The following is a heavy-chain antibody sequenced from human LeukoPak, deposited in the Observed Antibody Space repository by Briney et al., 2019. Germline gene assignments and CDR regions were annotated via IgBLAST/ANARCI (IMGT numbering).Heavy chain of an antibody. Sequence: SETLSLTCTVSGGSFSSYYWSWIRQPPGKGLEWIGYIYYSGSTNYNPSLKSRVTISLDTSKNQFSVKLSSVTAADTAVYYCVRAVGPVGGYDSPWGQGTLVIVSS. CDR3: VRAVGPVGGYDSP. CDR2: IYYSGST. J-gene: IGHJ5*02. V-gene: IGHV4-59*01. CDR1: GGSFSSYY. D-gene: IGHD5-12*01.